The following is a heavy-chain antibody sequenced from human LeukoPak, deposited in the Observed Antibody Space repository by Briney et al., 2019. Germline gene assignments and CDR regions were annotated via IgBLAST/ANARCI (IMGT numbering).Heavy chain of an antibody. Sequence: SETLSLTCTVSGGSISNYYWSWIRQPPGKGLEWIGYIFYSGSTNYNPSLKSRVTISVDTSKNQFSLKLSSVTAADTAVYYCARDGSGYSPYDFDYWGQGTLVTVSS. D-gene: IGHD3-22*01. CDR3: ARDGSGYSPYDFDY. V-gene: IGHV4-59*01. CDR2: IFYSGST. J-gene: IGHJ4*02. CDR1: GGSISNYY.